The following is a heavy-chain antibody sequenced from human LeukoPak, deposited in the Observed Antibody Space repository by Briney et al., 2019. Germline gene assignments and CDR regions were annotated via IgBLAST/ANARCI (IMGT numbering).Heavy chain of an antibody. D-gene: IGHD3-10*02. Sequence: SQTLSLTCAISGDSVSSNSAAWNWIRQSPSRGLEWLGRTYYRSKWYYDYAVAVKSRISINPDTSKNQFSLQLSSVTPEDTAVYYCARDGVVTMFGEGGMDVWGQGTTVTVSS. CDR2: TYYRSKWYY. J-gene: IGHJ6*02. CDR3: ARDGVVTMFGEGGMDV. V-gene: IGHV6-1*01. CDR1: GDSVSSNSAA.